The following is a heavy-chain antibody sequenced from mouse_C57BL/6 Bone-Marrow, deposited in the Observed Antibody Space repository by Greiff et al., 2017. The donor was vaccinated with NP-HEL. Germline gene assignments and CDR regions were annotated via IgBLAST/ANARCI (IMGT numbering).Heavy chain of an antibody. D-gene: IGHD4-1*01. CDR1: GFTFSDYG. CDR2: ISNLAYSI. V-gene: IGHV5-15*01. CDR3: ARQGGGANSYYFDY. Sequence: DVMLVESGGGLVQPGGSLKLSCAASGFTFSDYGMAWVRQAPRKGPEWVAFISNLAYSIYYADTVTGRFTISRENAKNTLYLEMSSLRSEDTAMYYCARQGGGANSYYFDYWGQGTTLTVSS. J-gene: IGHJ2*01.